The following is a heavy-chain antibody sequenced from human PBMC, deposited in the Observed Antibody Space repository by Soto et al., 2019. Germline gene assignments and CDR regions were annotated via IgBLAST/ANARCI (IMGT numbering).Heavy chain of an antibody. CDR2: IKSKNDGGTT. D-gene: IGHD4-4*01. V-gene: IGHV3-15*07. J-gene: IGHJ4*02. CDR1: GFTFNSAW. Sequence: GGSLRLSCAASGFTFNSAWMNWVRQAPGKGLEWVGRIKSKNDGGTTDYAAPVKGRFTISRDDSKDTLYLQMNSLKTEDTAVYYCTTDLPTLIPQVDYWGQGTLVTVSS. CDR3: TTDLPTLIPQVDY.